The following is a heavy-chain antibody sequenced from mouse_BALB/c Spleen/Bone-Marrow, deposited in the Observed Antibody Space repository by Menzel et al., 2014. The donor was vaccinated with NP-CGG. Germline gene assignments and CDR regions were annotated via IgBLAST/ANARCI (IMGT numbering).Heavy chain of an antibody. J-gene: IGHJ3*01. CDR3: TNLGTY. CDR1: GYSFTSYC. V-gene: IGHV1S127*01. CDR2: IDPYYNYT. D-gene: IGHD2-14*01. Sequence: VQLEDSGAELVKPGASVKISCKASGYSFTSYCMNWVKQSPGKSLEWIGGIDPYYNYTFYNQEFKGKATLTVDTSSSTVYMQLSSLTSEDSAVYYCTNLGTYWGQGTLVTVSS.